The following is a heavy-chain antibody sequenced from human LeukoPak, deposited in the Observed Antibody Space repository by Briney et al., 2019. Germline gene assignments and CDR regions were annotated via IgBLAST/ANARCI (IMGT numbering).Heavy chain of an antibody. D-gene: IGHD3-10*01. V-gene: IGHV3-23*01. Sequence: GWFLRLSCAATGFTFSSYAMSWVRQAPCKGPAWVSAISGSGGSTYYADSVKGRFTISRDNSKNTLYLQMNSLRAEDTAVYYCANIYYGSGSYRSGFDYWGQGTLVTVSS. CDR2: ISGSGGST. CDR1: GFTFSSYA. CDR3: ANIYYGSGSYRSGFDY. J-gene: IGHJ4*02.